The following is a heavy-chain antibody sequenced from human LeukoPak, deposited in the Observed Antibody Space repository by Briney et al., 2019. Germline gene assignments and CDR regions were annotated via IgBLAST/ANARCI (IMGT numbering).Heavy chain of an antibody. Sequence: GRSPRLSCAASGFTFSSYGMHWVRQAPGKGLEWVAVISYDGSNKYYADSVKGRFTISRDNSKNTLYLQMNSLRAEDTAVYYCAKGGPALAARHLYYFDYGGQGTLVTVSS. V-gene: IGHV3-30*18. CDR2: ISYDGSNK. J-gene: IGHJ4*02. D-gene: IGHD6-6*01. CDR3: AKGGPALAARHLYYFDY. CDR1: GFTFSSYG.